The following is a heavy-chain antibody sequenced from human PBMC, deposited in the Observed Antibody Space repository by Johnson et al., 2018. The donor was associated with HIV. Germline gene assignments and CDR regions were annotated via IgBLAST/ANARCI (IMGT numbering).Heavy chain of an antibody. V-gene: IGHV3-23*04. J-gene: IGHJ3*02. CDR2: ISGGGGRT. CDR3: AKSPGKDKGGNSGAFHI. D-gene: IGHD4-23*01. CDR1: GSTFSSYA. Sequence: EVQLVESGGGLVQPGGSLSLSCAASGSTFSSYAMSWVRQAPGTGLEWVSAISGGGGRTYYADSVKGRFTISRDNAKKSQYLQMSILRAEDTAVDYCAKSPGKDKGGNSGAFHIWGQGTMVTVSS.